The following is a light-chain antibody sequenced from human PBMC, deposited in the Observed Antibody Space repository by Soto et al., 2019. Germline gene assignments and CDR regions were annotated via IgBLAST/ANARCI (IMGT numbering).Light chain of an antibody. CDR2: EGT. V-gene: IGLV2-23*01. Sequence: SPTQPAPLSWASWQAIAISCTGTSRVVRTYDLVSWYQQHPGKAPKLMIYEGTKRPSGVSNRFSGSKSANTASLTISGLQPEDEADYYCCSSAGSSLYVFGSGTKVTVL. CDR1: SRVVRTYDL. CDR3: CSSAGSSLYV. J-gene: IGLJ1*01.